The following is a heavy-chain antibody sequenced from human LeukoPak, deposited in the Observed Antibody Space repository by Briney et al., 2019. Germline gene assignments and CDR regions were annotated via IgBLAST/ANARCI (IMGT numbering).Heavy chain of an antibody. CDR1: GYSFTSYW. D-gene: IGHD3-22*01. V-gene: IGHV5-10-1*01. Sequence: GESLKISCKGSGYSFTSYWISWVRQMHGKGLEWMGRIDPSDSYTNYSPSFQGHVTISADKSISTAYLQWSSLKASDTAMYYCATDTYYYDSSGYYSVNWFDPWGQGTLVTVSS. J-gene: IGHJ5*02. CDR2: IDPSDSYT. CDR3: ATDTYYYDSSGYYSVNWFDP.